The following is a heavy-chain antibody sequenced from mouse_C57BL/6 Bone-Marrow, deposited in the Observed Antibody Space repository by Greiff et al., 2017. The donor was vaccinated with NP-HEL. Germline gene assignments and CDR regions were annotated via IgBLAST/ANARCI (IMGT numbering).Heavy chain of an antibody. CDR2: INPGSGGT. CDR3: ARCPSYYGNTYAMDY. V-gene: IGHV1-54*01. CDR1: GYAFTNYL. Sequence: QVHVKQSGAELVRPGTSVKVSCKASGYAFTNYLIEWVKQRPGQGLEWIGVINPGSGGTNYNEKFKGKATLTADKSSSTAYMQLSSLTSEDSAVYCCARCPSYYGNTYAMDYWGQGTSVTVSS. J-gene: IGHJ4*01. D-gene: IGHD2-10*01.